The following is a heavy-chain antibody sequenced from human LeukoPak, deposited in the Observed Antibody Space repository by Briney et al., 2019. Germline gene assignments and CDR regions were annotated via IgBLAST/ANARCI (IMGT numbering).Heavy chain of an antibody. CDR3: ARVRHYYDSSGYSGYYFDY. Sequence: SETLSLTCTVSGGSISSSSYYWSWIRQPPGKGLEWIGYIYYSGSTNYNPSLKSRVTISVDTSKNQFSLKLSSVTAADTAVYYCARVRHYYDSSGYSGYYFDYWGQGTLVTVSS. V-gene: IGHV4-61*01. CDR1: GGSISSSSYY. J-gene: IGHJ4*02. CDR2: IYYSGST. D-gene: IGHD3-22*01.